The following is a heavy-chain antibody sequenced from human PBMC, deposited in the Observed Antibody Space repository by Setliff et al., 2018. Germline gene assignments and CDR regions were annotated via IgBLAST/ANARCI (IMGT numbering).Heavy chain of an antibody. V-gene: IGHV3-74*01. CDR3: ASIDWGENFYNMDV. CDR1: GFTFSKYW. D-gene: IGHD7-27*01. CDR2: INGDGTIT. Sequence: PGGSLRLSCGASGFTFSKYWMYWVRQVPGKGLVWVSRINGDGTITNYADSVKGRFTISRDNAKNTLYLQMNSLGGEDTAVYFCASIDWGENFYNMDVWGKGTTVTVSS. J-gene: IGHJ6*03.